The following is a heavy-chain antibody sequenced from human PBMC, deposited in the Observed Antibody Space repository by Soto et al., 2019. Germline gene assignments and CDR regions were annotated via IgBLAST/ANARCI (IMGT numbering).Heavy chain of an antibody. Sequence: QVQLVESGGGLVKPGGSLRLSCAASGFTFSDHYMTWIRQPPGKGLEWVSYISGSGTTIYYADSVKGRFTVSRDIARNSLYLQMNSLRADDTAFYYCASDPYYYASNYWGQGTLVIVSS. CDR2: ISGSGTTI. CDR1: GFTFSDHY. J-gene: IGHJ4*02. CDR3: ASDPYYYASNY. V-gene: IGHV3-11*01. D-gene: IGHD3-10*01.